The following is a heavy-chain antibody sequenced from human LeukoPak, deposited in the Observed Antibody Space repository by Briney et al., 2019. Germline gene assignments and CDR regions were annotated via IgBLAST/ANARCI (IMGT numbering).Heavy chain of an antibody. CDR1: GFSFDDYD. J-gene: IGHJ4*02. CDR2: INWNGGST. V-gene: IGHV3-20*04. Sequence: GGSLRLSCAASGFSFDDYDMSWVRQAPGKGLEWVSGINWNGGSTGYADSVKGRFTISRDNAKNSLYLQMSSLRAEDTALYYCARSPAVAATRVDYWGQGTLVTVSS. D-gene: IGHD6-19*01. CDR3: ARSPAVAATRVDY.